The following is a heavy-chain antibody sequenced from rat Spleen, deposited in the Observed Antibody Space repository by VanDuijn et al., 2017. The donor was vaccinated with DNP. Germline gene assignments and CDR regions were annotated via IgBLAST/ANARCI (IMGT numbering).Heavy chain of an antibody. CDR1: GFAFSNYD. V-gene: IGHV5-20*01. J-gene: IGHJ3*01. CDR3: TTFPYSSPNWFAY. Sequence: EVQLVESGGGLVQPGRSMKLSCAASGFAFSNYDMAWVRQAPKKGLEWVAAINYDGGRTYYRDSVKGRFTISRDNAKSSLYLQMDSLRSEDTANYYCTTFPYSSPNWFAYWGQGTLVTVSS. D-gene: IGHD1-2*01. CDR2: INYDGGRT.